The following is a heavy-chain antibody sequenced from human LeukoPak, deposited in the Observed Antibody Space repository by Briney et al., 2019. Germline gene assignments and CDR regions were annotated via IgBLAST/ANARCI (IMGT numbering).Heavy chain of an antibody. Sequence: PSETLSLTCTVSGGSISSGDYYWSWIRQPPGKGLEWIGYIYYGGSTYYNPSLKSRVTISVDTSKNQFSLKLSSVTAADTAVYYCARGRGDSSSWYVGTLFYYYGMDVWGQGTTVTVSS. CDR2: IYYGGST. CDR1: GGSISSGDYY. CDR3: ARGRGDSSSWYVGTLFYYYGMDV. J-gene: IGHJ6*02. V-gene: IGHV4-30-4*01. D-gene: IGHD6-13*01.